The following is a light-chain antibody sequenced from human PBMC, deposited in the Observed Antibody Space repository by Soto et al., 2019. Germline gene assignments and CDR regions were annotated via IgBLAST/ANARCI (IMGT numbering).Light chain of an antibody. CDR2: DVI. J-gene: IGLJ1*01. Sequence: QSALTQPRSVSGSPGQSVTISCTGTSSDIGGYNYVSWYQQHPGKAPKLMIYDVIKRPSGVPDRFSGSKSGTSASLAISGLRSDDEADYYCSSYTSRSTLVFGTGTKVTVL. CDR3: SSYTSRSTLV. CDR1: SSDIGGYNY. V-gene: IGLV2-11*01.